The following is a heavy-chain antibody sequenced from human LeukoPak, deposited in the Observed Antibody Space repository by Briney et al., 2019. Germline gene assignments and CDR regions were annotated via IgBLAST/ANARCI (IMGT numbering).Heavy chain of an antibody. CDR1: GFTFNSYA. CDR2: ISGGGGST. D-gene: IGHD4-17*01. Sequence: GGSLRLSCVASGFTFNSYAMHWVRQAPGKGLEWVSLISGGGGSTYHADSVKGRFTISRDNSKNTLYLQMNSLRAEDTAVYYCAKVPEYGDLYYFDYWGQGTLVTVSS. V-gene: IGHV3-23*01. J-gene: IGHJ4*02. CDR3: AKVPEYGDLYYFDY.